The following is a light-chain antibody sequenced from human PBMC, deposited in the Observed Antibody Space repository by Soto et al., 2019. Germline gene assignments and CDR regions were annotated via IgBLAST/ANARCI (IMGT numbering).Light chain of an antibody. Sequence: DIPMTQSPSTLSASVGDRVTITCRASQTISSGLAWYQQKPGKAPKVLIYDASTLESGVPSRFSGSGSGTEFTLTISSLQPDDFATYYCHHYKTYQTFVQGTEVDIK. CDR1: QTISSG. CDR2: DAS. CDR3: HHYKTYQT. J-gene: IGKJ1*01. V-gene: IGKV1-5*01.